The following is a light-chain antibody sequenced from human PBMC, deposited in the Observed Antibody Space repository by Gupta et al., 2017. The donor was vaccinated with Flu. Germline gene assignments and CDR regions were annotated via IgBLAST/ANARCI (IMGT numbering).Light chain of an antibody. J-gene: IGLJ1*01. CDR1: SSDVGGSDY. CDR2: DVT. Sequence: SSDVGGSDYVSWYQQHPDKAPKLIIYDVTNRPSGVSSRFSGSKSGNTASLTISGLQAEDETDYYCSSYTSTSTFYVFGTGTKVTAL. V-gene: IGLV2-14*03. CDR3: SSYTSTSTFYV.